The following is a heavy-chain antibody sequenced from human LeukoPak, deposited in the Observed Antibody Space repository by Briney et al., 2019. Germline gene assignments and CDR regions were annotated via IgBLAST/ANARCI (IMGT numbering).Heavy chain of an antibody. D-gene: IGHD4-23*01. CDR2: ISYDGSNK. CDR3: ARDHGGTLDY. V-gene: IGHV3-30*03. CDR1: GFILSSYG. J-gene: IGHJ4*02. Sequence: GGTLRLSCAASGFILSSYGMQWVREAPGKGLEWVAVISYDGSNKYYADSVKGRFTISRDNSKNTLYLQMNSLRAEDTAVYYCARDHGGTLDYWGQGTLVTVSS.